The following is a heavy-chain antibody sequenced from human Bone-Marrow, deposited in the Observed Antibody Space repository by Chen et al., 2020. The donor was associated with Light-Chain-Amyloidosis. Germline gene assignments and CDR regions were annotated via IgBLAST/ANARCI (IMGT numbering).Heavy chain of an antibody. Sequence: EVQLEQSGPEVKKPGESLKISCKGSGYTFPNYWIGWVRQMPGKGLEWMGVIYPEDSDARYSPSFEGQVTSSADKSITTAYLQWRSLKASDTAMYYCARRRDGYNFDYWGQGTLVTVSS. CDR2: IYPEDSDA. J-gene: IGHJ4*02. CDR1: GYTFPNYW. D-gene: IGHD5-12*01. V-gene: IGHV5-51*01. CDR3: ARRRDGYNFDY.